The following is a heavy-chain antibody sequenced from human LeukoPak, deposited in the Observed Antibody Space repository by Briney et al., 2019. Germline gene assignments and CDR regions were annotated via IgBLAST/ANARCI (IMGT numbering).Heavy chain of an antibody. CDR3: SRDSGSGPPEAFDI. J-gene: IGHJ3*02. Sequence: PGGSLRLSCAASGFTFSSYWMHWVRQAPGKGLVWVSRINSDGSSTSYADSVKGRFTISRDNAENSLYLQMNSLRAEDTALYYCSRDSGSGPPEAFDIWGQGTMVTVSS. CDR1: GFTFSSYW. D-gene: IGHD1-26*01. V-gene: IGHV3-74*01. CDR2: INSDGSST.